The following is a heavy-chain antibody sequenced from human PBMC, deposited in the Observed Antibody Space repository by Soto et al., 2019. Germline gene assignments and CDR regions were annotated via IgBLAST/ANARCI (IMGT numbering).Heavy chain of an antibody. J-gene: IGHJ3*02. V-gene: IGHV3-30-3*01. D-gene: IGHD3-22*01. CDR2: ISYDGTDK. Sequence: PGGSLRLSCAASGFTLSAHALHWVRQAPGKGLEWVALISYDGTDKYYADSVKGRFTISRDNSKNTLYLQMNSLRAEDTAVYYCARYVYHYDSTGNAFDIWGRGTMVTVSS. CDR3: ARYVYHYDSTGNAFDI. CDR1: GFTLSAHA.